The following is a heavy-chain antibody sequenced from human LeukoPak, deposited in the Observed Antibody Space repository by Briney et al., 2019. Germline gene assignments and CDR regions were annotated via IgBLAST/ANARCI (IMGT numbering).Heavy chain of an antibody. D-gene: IGHD6-19*01. CDR1: GYTFNNYW. CDR3: ARPADIAVAGPFDY. Sequence: KHGESLKISCKASGYTFNNYWIAWVRQMPGKGLEWMGIIYLGDSNTRYSPSFQGQVTIAADKSISTAYLQWRSLKASDTAMYYCARPADIAVAGPFDYWGQGTLVTVSS. V-gene: IGHV5-51*01. J-gene: IGHJ4*02. CDR2: IYLGDSNT.